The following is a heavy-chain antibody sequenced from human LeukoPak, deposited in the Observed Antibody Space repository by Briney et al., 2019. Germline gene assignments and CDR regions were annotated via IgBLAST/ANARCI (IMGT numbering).Heavy chain of an antibody. J-gene: IGHJ4*02. CDR2: ITGGGDTT. CDR3: ARLSYYGSGTPRLDY. D-gene: IGHD3-10*01. CDR1: GFTFSSYA. V-gene: IGHV3-23*01. Sequence: PGGSLRLSCAASGFTFSSYAMTWVRQAPGKGLEWVSAITGGGDTTYYADSVKGRFTISRDNAKNSLYLQINSLRAEDTAVYYCARLSYYGSGTPRLDYWGQGTLVTVSS.